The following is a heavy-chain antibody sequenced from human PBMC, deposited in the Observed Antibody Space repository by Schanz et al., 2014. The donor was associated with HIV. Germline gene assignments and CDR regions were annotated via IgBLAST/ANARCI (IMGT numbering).Heavy chain of an antibody. Sequence: QVHLVESGGGVVQPGKSLRLSCAASGFTFRNYGIHWVRQAPGKGLEWVAAISKDGSDKYYTDSVKGRFTISRDNSNNTLYLQMNSLRDEDTAVYYCARDAASHSYGSTMDVWGQGTTVTVSS. D-gene: IGHD5-18*01. J-gene: IGHJ6*02. CDR1: GFTFRNYG. CDR2: ISKDGSDK. CDR3: ARDAASHSYGSTMDV. V-gene: IGHV3-33*05.